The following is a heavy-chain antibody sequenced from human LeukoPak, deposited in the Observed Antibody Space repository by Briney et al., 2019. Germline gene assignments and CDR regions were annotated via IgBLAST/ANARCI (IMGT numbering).Heavy chain of an antibody. D-gene: IGHD1-14*01. CDR2: IIPIFGTA. V-gene: IGHV1-69*05. J-gene: IGHJ6*03. CDR1: GGTFSSYA. CDR3: ARGTSNRPHYYYYYMDV. Sequence: SVKVSCKASGGTFSSYAISWVRQAPGQGLEWMGGIIPIFGTANYAQKFQGRVTITTDESTSTAYMELSSLGSEDTAVYYCARGTSNRPHYYYYYMDVWGKGTTVTVSS.